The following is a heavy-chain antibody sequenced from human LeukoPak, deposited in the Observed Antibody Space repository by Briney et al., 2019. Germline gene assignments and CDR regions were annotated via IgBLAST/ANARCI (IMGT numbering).Heavy chain of an antibody. CDR1: GGSISSYY. D-gene: IGHD6-13*01. CDR3: ARDTLSSWYSEPLNWFDP. V-gene: IGHV4-4*07. CDR2: IYTSGST. J-gene: IGHJ5*02. Sequence: SETLSLTCTVSGGSISSYYWSWIRQPAGKGLEWIGRIYTSGSTNYNPSPKSRVTMSVDTSKNQFSLKLSSVTAADTAVYYCARDTLSSWYSEPLNWFDPWGQGTLVTVSS.